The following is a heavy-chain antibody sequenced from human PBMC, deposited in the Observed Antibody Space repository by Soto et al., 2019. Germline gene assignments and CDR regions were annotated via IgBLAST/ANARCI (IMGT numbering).Heavy chain of an antibody. Sequence: EVQLVQTGGGLIQPGGSLRLSCAASGFIVSTNYMNWVRQAPGKGLEWVSIIYSDGSTYYADSVKGRFTISRDSSKNTLYLQMNSVSADDPAVYFCSREPSYYGVEWGQGTLVTVSS. J-gene: IGHJ4*02. CDR3: SREPSYYGVE. CDR2: IYSDGST. CDR1: GFIVSTNY. V-gene: IGHV3-53*02. D-gene: IGHD3-10*01.